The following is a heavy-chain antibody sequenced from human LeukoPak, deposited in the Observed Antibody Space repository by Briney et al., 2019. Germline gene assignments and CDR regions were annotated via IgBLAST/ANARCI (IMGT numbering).Heavy chain of an antibody. CDR3: AKEVSIAVAVRNGLLDY. D-gene: IGHD6-19*01. Sequence: GGSLRLSCAASGFTFSSYGMHWVRQAPGKGLEWVAFIRYDGSNKYYADSVKGRFTISRDNSKNTLYLQMNSLRAEDTAVYYCAKEVSIAVAVRNGLLDYWGQGTLVTVSS. CDR2: IRYDGSNK. CDR1: GFTFSSYG. V-gene: IGHV3-30*02. J-gene: IGHJ4*02.